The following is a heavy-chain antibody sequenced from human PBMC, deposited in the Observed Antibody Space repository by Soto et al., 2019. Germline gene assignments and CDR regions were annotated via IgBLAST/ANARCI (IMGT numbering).Heavy chain of an antibody. D-gene: IGHD4-17*01. Sequence: GESLKISCQGSGYSFTSYWVGWVRPMPGKGLEWMGIIYPGDSDTRYSPPFQGQVTISADKSISTAYLQWSSLKASDTAMYYCARGYGDYVPPGFNWFDPWGQGTLVNVSS. CDR3: ARGYGDYVPPGFNWFDP. J-gene: IGHJ5*02. CDR1: GYSFTSYW. CDR2: IYPGDSDT. V-gene: IGHV5-51*01.